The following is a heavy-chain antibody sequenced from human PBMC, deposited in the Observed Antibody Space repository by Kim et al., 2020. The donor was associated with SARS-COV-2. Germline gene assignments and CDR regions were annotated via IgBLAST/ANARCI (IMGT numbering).Heavy chain of an antibody. CDR3: TTGAMSYYYYGMDV. J-gene: IGHJ6*02. CDR1: GFPFSNAW. Sequence: GGSLRLSCAASGFPFSNAWMSWVRQPPGKGPEWLGRIKSNLNGGAADYAAPVKGRFTISRDDSKNTLYLQMNSLKTEDTAVYYCTTGAMSYYYYGMDVWGQGTTVTVSS. D-gene: IGHD2-2*01. CDR2: IKSNLNGGAA. V-gene: IGHV3-15*01.